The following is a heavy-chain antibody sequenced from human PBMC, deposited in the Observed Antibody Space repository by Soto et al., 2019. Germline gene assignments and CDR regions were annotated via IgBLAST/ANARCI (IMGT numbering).Heavy chain of an antibody. Sequence: SETLSLTCPVSGGSISSYYLSWIRQPPGKGLEWIGYIYYSGSTNYNPSLKSRVTISVDTSKNQFSLKLSSVTAADTAVYYCARGFEHDYGDYVLDYWGQGTLVTVSS. CDR2: IYYSGST. J-gene: IGHJ4*02. CDR3: ARGFEHDYGDYVLDY. D-gene: IGHD4-17*01. V-gene: IGHV4-59*01. CDR1: GGSISSYY.